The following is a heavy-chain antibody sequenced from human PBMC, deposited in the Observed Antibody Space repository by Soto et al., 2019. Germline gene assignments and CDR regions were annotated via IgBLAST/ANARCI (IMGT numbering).Heavy chain of an antibody. CDR2: IIPIFPTS. D-gene: IGHD1-26*01. CDR1: GGTFGNSA. J-gene: IGHJ6*02. Sequence: QVQLVQSGAEVKKPGSSVTVSCKASGGTFGNSAISWVRQAPGQGLEWMGGIIPIFPTSDYAHKFQGRVTITADESTSTAYMELTSLRSKHTAVYYCARDRDRQPIGGNYSYGMDGWCQGTTVTV. CDR3: ARDRDRQPIGGNYSYGMDG. V-gene: IGHV1-69*12.